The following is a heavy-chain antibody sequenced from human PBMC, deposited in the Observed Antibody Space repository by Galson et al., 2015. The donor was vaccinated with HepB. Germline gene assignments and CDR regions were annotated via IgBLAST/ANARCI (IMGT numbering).Heavy chain of an antibody. J-gene: IGHJ3*02. CDR3: ARGGLVSYDAFDI. V-gene: IGHV3-7*01. D-gene: IGHD3/OR15-3a*01. Sequence: SLRLSCAASGFTFSSYWMSWVRQAPGKGLEWVANIKQDESEKYYVDSVKGRFTISRDNAKNSLYLQMNSLRAEDTAVYYCARGGLVSYDAFDIWGQGTMVTVSS. CDR2: IKQDESEK. CDR1: GFTFSSYW.